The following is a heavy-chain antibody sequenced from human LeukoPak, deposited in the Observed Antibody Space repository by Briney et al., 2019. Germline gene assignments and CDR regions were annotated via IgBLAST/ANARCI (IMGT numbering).Heavy chain of an antibody. CDR1: GYTFTGYY. CDR3: ASWAGGNEPIASFDY. CDR2: INPNSGGT. V-gene: IGHV1-2*02. J-gene: IGHJ4*02. Sequence: ASVKVSCKASGYTFTGYYMHWVRQAPGQGLEWMGWINPNSGGTNYAQKFQGRVTMTRDTSTSTAYMELNRLRFDDTAVYYCASWAGGNEPIASFDYWGQGTLVTVSS. D-gene: IGHD1-14*01.